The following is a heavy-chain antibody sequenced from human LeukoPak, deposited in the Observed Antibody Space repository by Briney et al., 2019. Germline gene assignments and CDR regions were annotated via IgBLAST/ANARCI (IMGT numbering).Heavy chain of an antibody. CDR1: GYTFTGYY. CDR3: ARDPSVTARPRFDY. CDR2: INPNSGGT. J-gene: IGHJ4*02. Sequence: ASVKVSCKASGYTFTGYYMHWVRQAPGQGLEWMGWINPNSGGTNYAQKFQGGVTMTRDTSISTAYMELSRLRSDDTAVYYCARDPSVTARPRFDYWGQGTLVTVSS. V-gene: IGHV1-2*02. D-gene: IGHD2-21*02.